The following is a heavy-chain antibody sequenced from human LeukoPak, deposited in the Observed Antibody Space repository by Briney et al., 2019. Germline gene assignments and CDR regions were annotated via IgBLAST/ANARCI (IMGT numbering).Heavy chain of an antibody. J-gene: IGHJ4*02. V-gene: IGHV3-74*01. CDR3: ARDRGYVPDY. Sequence: PGGSLRLSCAASGFIFSSYWMHWVRHAPGKGLVWVSRINSDGSSISYTDSVKGRFTISRDNAKNTLYLQMNSLRAEDTAVYYCARDRGYVPDYWGQGTLATVSS. D-gene: IGHD6-13*01. CDR1: GFIFSSYW. CDR2: INSDGSSI.